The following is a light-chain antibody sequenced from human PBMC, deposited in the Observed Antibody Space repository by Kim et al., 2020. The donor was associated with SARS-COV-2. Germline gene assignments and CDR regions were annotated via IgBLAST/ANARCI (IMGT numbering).Light chain of an antibody. CDR2: EVI. Sequence: PGQSITISCTGTSSDVGGRNLVSWYQQYPGKAPKLVMYEVIKRPSGISNRFSGSKSGNTASLTISGLQPEDESDFYCCSYAGGTTVFGTGTRVTVL. J-gene: IGLJ1*01. CDR3: CSYAGGTTV. CDR1: SSDVGGRNL. V-gene: IGLV2-23*02.